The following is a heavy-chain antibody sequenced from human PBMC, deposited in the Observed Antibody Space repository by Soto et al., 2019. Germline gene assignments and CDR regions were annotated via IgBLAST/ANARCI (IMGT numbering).Heavy chain of an antibody. CDR2: ISYDGSNK. Sequence: GGSLRLSCAASGFTFSSYGMHWVRQAPGKGLEWVAVISYDGSNKYYADSVKGRFTISRDNSKNTLYLQMNSLRAEDTAVYYCAKDGGGLEWLLYRYYYGMDVWGQGTTVTVSS. CDR3: AKDGGGLEWLLYRYYYGMDV. D-gene: IGHD3-3*01. V-gene: IGHV3-30*18. CDR1: GFTFSSYG. J-gene: IGHJ6*02.